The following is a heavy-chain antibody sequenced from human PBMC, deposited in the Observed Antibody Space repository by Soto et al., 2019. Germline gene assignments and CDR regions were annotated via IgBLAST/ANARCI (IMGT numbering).Heavy chain of an antibody. CDR2: MNPNSGNT. CDR1: GYTFTSYD. Sequence: GASVKVSCKASGYTFTSYDIKWVRQATGQGLEWMGWMNPNSGNTGYAQKFQGRVTMTRNTSISTAYMELSSLRSEDTAVYYCARVLPYYYYMDVWGKGTTVTVSS. J-gene: IGHJ6*03. CDR3: ARVLPYYYYMDV. V-gene: IGHV1-8*01.